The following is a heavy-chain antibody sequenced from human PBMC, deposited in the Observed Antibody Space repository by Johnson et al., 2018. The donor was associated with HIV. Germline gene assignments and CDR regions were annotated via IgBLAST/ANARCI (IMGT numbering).Heavy chain of an antibody. CDR1: GFTFDDYA. D-gene: IGHD1-26*01. Sequence: EVLLLESGGVVVQPGGSLRLSCAASGFTFDDYAMHWVRQAPGKGLEWVSLISWDGGSTYYADSVKGRFTISRDNSKNSLYLQMNRLRAEDTALYYCARELIVGATNAFDIWGQGTMVTVSS. V-gene: IGHV3-43D*03. CDR3: ARELIVGATNAFDI. CDR2: ISWDGGST. J-gene: IGHJ3*02.